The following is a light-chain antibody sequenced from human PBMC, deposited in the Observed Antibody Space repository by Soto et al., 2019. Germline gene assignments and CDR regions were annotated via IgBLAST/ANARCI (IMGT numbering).Light chain of an antibody. CDR1: QSVSNDY. V-gene: IGKV3-20*01. Sequence: EIVFQQSPGTLSLYPGERATLSCRASQSVSNDYLAWYQQKPGQAPRLLIYGASNRATGIPDRFIGSGSGTDFTLTISRLEPEEFAGDDCQQYGSSGTVGQVTKVEIK. CDR2: GAS. CDR3: QQYGSSGT. J-gene: IGKJ1*01.